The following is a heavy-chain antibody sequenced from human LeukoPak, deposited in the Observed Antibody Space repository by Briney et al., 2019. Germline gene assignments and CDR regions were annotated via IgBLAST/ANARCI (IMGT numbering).Heavy chain of an antibody. D-gene: IGHD2-2*01. CDR2: ISAYNGNT. J-gene: IGHJ6*03. V-gene: IGHV1-18*01. CDR3: ARDKWEYCSSTSCYPYYYYYYMDV. Sequence: ASVKVSCKASGYTFTSYGISWVRQAPGQGLEWMGWISAYNGNTNYAQKLQGRVTMTTDTSTSTAYMELRSLRSDDTAVYYCARDKWEYCSSTSCYPYYYYYYMDVWGKGTTVTVSS. CDR1: GYTFTSYG.